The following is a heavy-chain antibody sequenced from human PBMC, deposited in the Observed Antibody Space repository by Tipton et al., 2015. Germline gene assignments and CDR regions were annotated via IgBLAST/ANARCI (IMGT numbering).Heavy chain of an antibody. Sequence: TLSLTCTVSGGSITNPSYYWSWIRQPPGKGLEWIGHIYYSGATTKFNPSLKSRVTISVDTSKNQFSLKLTSVTAADTAVYYCAREGTVITRGYFQDWGQGTLVSVSS. J-gene: IGHJ1*01. V-gene: IGHV4-61*01. CDR3: AREGTVITRGYFQD. CDR1: GGSITNPSYY. D-gene: IGHD4-23*01. CDR2: IYYSGATT.